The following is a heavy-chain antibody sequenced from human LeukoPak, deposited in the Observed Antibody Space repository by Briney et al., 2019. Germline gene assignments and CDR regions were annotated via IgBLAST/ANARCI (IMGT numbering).Heavy chain of an antibody. CDR1: GFTFTNAW. Sequence: GGSLRLSFAASGFTFTNAWMTWVRQAPGKGLEWVGRIKSKVDGGTIDYAAPVKGRFNISRDDSKTTLYLQMNSLKAEDTAVYYCSTIRGWYSSGNWGQGTMVTVSS. CDR3: STIRGWYSSGN. CDR2: IKSKVDGGTI. V-gene: IGHV3-15*01. J-gene: IGHJ3*01. D-gene: IGHD3-10*01.